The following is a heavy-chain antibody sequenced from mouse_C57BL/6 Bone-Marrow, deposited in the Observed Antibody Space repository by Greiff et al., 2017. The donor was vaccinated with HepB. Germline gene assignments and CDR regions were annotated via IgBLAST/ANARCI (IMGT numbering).Heavy chain of an antibody. D-gene: IGHD1-1*01. V-gene: IGHV1-69*01. J-gene: IGHJ1*03. Sequence: QVQLKQPGAELVMPGASVKLSCKASGYTFTSYWMHWVKQRPGQGLAWIGEIDPSDSYTNYTQKFKGKSTLTVDKSSSTAYMQLSSLTSEDSAVYYCAREGLITFDVWGTGTTVTVSS. CDR3: AREGLITFDV. CDR2: IDPSDSYT. CDR1: GYTFTSYW.